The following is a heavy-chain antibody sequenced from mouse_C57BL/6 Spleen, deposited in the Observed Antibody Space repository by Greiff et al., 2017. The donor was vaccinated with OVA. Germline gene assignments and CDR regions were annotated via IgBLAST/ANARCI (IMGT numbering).Heavy chain of an antibody. V-gene: IGHV14-3*01. CDR3: ARCTTVDWYCDV. CDR2: IDPANGNT. J-gene: IGHJ1*03. D-gene: IGHD2-14*01. Sequence: VQLQQSVAELVRPGASVKLSCTASGFNINNTYMHWVKQRPEQGLEWIGRIDPANGNTKYAPKFQGKATITADTSSNTAYLQLSSLTSEDTAIYDCARCTTVDWYCDVWGTGTTVTVSS. CDR1: GFNINNTY.